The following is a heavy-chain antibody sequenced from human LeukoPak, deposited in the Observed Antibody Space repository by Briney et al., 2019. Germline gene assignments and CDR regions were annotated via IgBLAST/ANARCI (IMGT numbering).Heavy chain of an antibody. D-gene: IGHD3-16*01. CDR2: ITWNSDSI. V-gene: IGHV3-9*03. J-gene: IGHJ6*03. CDR3: AKGGGGRLIYYYYMDV. Sequence: GGSLRLSCVASGFNFGAFSMSWVRQAPGKGLEWVSGITWNSDSIDYADSVKGRFTISRDNAKNSLYLQMNSLRAEDMALYYCAKGGGGRLIYYYYMDVWGKGTTVTVSS. CDR1: GFNFGAFS.